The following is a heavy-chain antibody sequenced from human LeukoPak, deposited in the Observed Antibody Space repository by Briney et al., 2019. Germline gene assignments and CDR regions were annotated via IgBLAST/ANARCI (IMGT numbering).Heavy chain of an antibody. V-gene: IGHV3-30-3*01. CDR2: ISYDGSNK. CDR3: ARDMAMIVVVPYLQH. D-gene: IGHD3-22*01. Sequence: GGSLRLSCAASGFTFSSYAMHWVRQTPGKGLEWVAVISYDGSNKYYADSVKGRFTISRDNSKNTLYLQMNSLRAEDTAVYYCARDMAMIVVVPYLQHWGQGTLVTVSS. CDR1: GFTFSSYA. J-gene: IGHJ1*01.